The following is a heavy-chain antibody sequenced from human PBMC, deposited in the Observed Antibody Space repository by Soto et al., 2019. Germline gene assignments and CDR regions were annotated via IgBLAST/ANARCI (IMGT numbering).Heavy chain of an antibody. CDR2: IYYSGST. D-gene: IGHD3-22*01. Sequence: QVQLQESGPGLVKPSQTLSLTCTVSGGSISSGGYYWSWIRQHPGKGLEWIGYIYYSGSTYYNPSLQGRVTISVDTSKNQFSLKLSSVTAADTAVYYCARDVDSSGYYLYWGQGTLVTVSS. CDR3: ARDVDSSGYYLY. J-gene: IGHJ4*02. V-gene: IGHV4-31*03. CDR1: GGSISSGGYY.